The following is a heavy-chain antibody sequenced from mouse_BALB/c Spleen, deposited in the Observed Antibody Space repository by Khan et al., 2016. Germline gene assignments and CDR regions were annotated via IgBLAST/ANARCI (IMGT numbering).Heavy chain of an antibody. J-gene: IGHJ1*01. CDR2: IRSKANNRAT. D-gene: IGHD2-4*01. CDR3: TKRDYDWYFDV. V-gene: IGHV6-6*01. CDR1: GFTFSDAW. Sequence: EVKLEVSGGGLVQPGGSMKLSCTASGFTFSDAWMDWVRQSPGKGLEWVAEIRSKANNRATYYAESVKGRFTISGDDSKSSIYLQMNSLRAEDTGIYYCTKRDYDWYFDVWGAGTTVTVSS.